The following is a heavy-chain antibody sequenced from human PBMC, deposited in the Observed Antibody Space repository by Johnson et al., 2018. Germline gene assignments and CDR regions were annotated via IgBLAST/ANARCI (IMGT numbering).Heavy chain of an antibody. D-gene: IGHD2-21*01. J-gene: IGHJ6*03. CDR1: EFPFSTYA. Sequence: VQSGGSLRLSCVASEFPFSTYAMNWVRQAPGKGLDWVSEISGSGGSTFYADSVKGRFTISRDNSKNTVFLQMNRLRVEDTAVYYCAKRTVISTTGVYSYYFMDVWGKGTTVTVSS. CDR3: AKRTVISTTGVYSYYFMDV. V-gene: IGHV3-23*01. CDR2: ISGSGGST.